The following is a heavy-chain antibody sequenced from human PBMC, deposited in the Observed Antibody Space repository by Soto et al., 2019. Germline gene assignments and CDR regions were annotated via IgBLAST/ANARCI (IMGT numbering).Heavy chain of an antibody. J-gene: IGHJ6*02. CDR1: GGTFSSYA. D-gene: IGHD3-22*01. CDR3: GGVIGYYYGTDV. CDR2: IIPIFGTA. Sequence: SVKVSCKASGGTFSSYAISWVRQAPGQGLEWMGGIIPIFGTANYAQKFQGRVTITADKSTSTAYMELSSLRSEDTAVYYCGGVIGYYYGTDVWGQGTTVTVSS. V-gene: IGHV1-69*06.